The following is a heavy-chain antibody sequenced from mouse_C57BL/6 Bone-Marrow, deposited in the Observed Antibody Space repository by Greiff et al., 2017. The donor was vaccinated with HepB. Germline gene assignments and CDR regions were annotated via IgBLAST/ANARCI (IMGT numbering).Heavy chain of an antibody. CDR2: FHPYNDDT. CDR1: GYTFTTYP. D-gene: IGHD1-1*01. Sequence: VQLQQSGAELVKPGAPVKMSCKASGYTFTTYPIEWMKQNHGKSLEWIGNFHPYNDDTKYNEKFKGKATLTVEKSSSTVYLELSRLTSDDSAVYYCARGFSYYYGSSYYFDYWGQGTTLTVSS. CDR3: ARGFSYYYGSSYYFDY. V-gene: IGHV1-47*01. J-gene: IGHJ2*01.